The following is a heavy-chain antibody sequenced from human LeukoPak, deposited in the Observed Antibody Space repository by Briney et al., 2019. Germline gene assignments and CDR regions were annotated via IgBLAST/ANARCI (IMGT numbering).Heavy chain of an antibody. CDR2: IYYSGST. CDR1: GGSISSGDYY. Sequence: PSETLSLTCTVSGGSISSGDYYWSWIRQPPGKGLEWIGYIYYSGSTYYNPSLKSRVTISVDTSKNQFSLKLSSVTAADTAVYYCASLDRPATGYYNGPDAFDIWGQGTMVTVSS. D-gene: IGHD3-9*01. CDR3: ASLDRPATGYYNGPDAFDI. V-gene: IGHV4-30-4*01. J-gene: IGHJ3*02.